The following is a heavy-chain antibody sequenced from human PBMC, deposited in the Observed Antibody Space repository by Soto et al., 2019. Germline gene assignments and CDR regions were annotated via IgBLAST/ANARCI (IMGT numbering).Heavy chain of an antibody. Sequence: ASVKVSCKASGYTFTGHYIHWVRQAPEQGPEWMGEIGPESGATRYAQRFQGRVTMTRDMSITTVYMELNNLSPDDTAVYYCGRGRSGQIVVFYWGQGTPVTAPQ. J-gene: IGHJ4*02. CDR1: GYTFTGHY. D-gene: IGHD1-26*01. V-gene: IGHV1-2*02. CDR3: GRGRSGQIVVFY. CDR2: IGPESGAT.